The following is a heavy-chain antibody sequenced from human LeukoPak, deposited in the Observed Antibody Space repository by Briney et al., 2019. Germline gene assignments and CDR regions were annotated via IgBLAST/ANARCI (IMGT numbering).Heavy chain of an antibody. CDR1: GYTFTTYH. CDR3: ARTTSFTASGYDY. V-gene: IGHV1-8*03. J-gene: IGHJ4*02. Sequence: GASVKVSCKTSGYTFTTYHINWVRQATGQGLEWLGWVNPYSGDRGYAQKFQGRLSITSDTSISTAYMELGSLRSVDTAVYFCARTTSFTASGYDYWGQGTLVTVSS. CDR2: VNPYSGDR. D-gene: IGHD6-25*01.